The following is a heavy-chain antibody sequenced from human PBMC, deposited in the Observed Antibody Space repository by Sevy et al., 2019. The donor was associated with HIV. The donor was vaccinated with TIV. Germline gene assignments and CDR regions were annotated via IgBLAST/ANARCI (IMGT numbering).Heavy chain of an antibody. Sequence: ASVKVSCKASDYTFTTYGISWVRQAPGQGLEWMGWINPYNGNTNYAQRLQDRVTMTTDTSTSTDYMELRSLRSDDTAVYYCARVNLPAYSSSNYFDYWGQGTLVTVSS. V-gene: IGHV1-18*01. J-gene: IGHJ4*02. CDR2: INPYNGNT. D-gene: IGHD6-13*01. CDR3: ARVNLPAYSSSNYFDY. CDR1: DYTFTTYG.